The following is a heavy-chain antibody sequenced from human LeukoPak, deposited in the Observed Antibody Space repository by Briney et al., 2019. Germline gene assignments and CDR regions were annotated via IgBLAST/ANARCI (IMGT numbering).Heavy chain of an antibody. CDR3: ARERGSGSYHPFDP. V-gene: IGHV3-7*01. CDR2: IKQDGSEQ. Sequence: AGGSLRLSCAGSGFTFSKYWMSWVRQAPGKGLQWVANIKQDGSEQYYVEAVKGRFTISRDNAKNSPYLQMNSLRAEDAATYYCARERGSGSYHPFDPWGQGTLVTVSS. D-gene: IGHD3-10*01. J-gene: IGHJ5*02. CDR1: GFTFSKYW.